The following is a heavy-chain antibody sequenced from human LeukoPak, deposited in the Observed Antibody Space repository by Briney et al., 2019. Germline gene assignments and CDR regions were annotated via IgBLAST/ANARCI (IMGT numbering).Heavy chain of an antibody. V-gene: IGHV3-30*02. CDR1: GFTFSSYG. Sequence: PGGSLRLSCAASGFTFSSYGMHWVRQAPGKGLEWVAFIRYDGSNKYYADSVKGRFTISRDNSKNTAYLQMNSPKTEDTAVYYCTATVVTQDDAFDIWGQGTMVTVSS. J-gene: IGHJ3*02. CDR3: TATVVTQDDAFDI. D-gene: IGHD4-23*01. CDR2: IRYDGSNK.